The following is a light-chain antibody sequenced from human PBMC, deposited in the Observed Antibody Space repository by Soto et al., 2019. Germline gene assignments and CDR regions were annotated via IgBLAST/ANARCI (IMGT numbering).Light chain of an antibody. J-gene: IGLJ1*01. CDR3: SSYSVSTADR. CDR1: SSDVGGYDY. V-gene: IGLV2-14*01. Sequence: QSVLTHPASVSGSPGQSITISCTGTSSDVGGYDYVSWYQLQPGKAPNLMVFEVSNRPSGVSYRFSGSTSGNTASLTIPGLQAEDEADYFCSSYSVSTADRLGTGTKVTV. CDR2: EVS.